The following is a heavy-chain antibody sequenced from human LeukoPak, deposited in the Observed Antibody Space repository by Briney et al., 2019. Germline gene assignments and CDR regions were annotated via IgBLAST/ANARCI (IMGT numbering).Heavy chain of an antibody. Sequence: SQTLSLTCAISGDSVSSNSAAWNRIRQSPSRGLEWLGRTYYRSKWYNDYAVSVKSRITINPDTSKNQFSLQLNSVTPEDTAVYYCARDLIAAAGLNYYYYGMDVWGQGTTVTVSS. V-gene: IGHV6-1*01. CDR1: GDSVSSNSAA. CDR2: TYYRSKWYN. CDR3: ARDLIAAAGLNYYYYGMDV. J-gene: IGHJ6*02. D-gene: IGHD6-13*01.